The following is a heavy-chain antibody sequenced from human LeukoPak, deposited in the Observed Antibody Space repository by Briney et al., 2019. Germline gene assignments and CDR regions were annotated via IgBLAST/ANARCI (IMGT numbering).Heavy chain of an antibody. V-gene: IGHV3-74*03. Sequence: QPGGSPRLSCAASGFTFNTYWMHWVRQAPGKGLVWVARVHREGTTTAYADSVKGRFTISRDNAKNTLYLQMTNLRAEDTAVYYCARDSDWILFDYWGRGTLVTVSS. CDR3: ARDSDWILFDY. J-gene: IGHJ4*02. CDR1: GFTFNTYW. CDR2: VHREGTTT. D-gene: IGHD3/OR15-3a*01.